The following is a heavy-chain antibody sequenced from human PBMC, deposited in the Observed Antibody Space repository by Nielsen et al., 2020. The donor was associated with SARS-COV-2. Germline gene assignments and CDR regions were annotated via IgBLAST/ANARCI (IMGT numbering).Heavy chain of an antibody. Sequence: GGSLRLSCAASGFTFSSNAMSWVRQAPGKGLEWVSGISGSGGRTHYADSVKGRFTISRDNSKNTMYLQMNSLRAEDTAVYYCARAGEQWLEYYFDYWGQGTLVTVSS. J-gene: IGHJ4*02. CDR2: ISGSGGRT. CDR3: ARAGEQWLEYYFDY. D-gene: IGHD6-19*01. V-gene: IGHV3-23*01. CDR1: GFTFSSNA.